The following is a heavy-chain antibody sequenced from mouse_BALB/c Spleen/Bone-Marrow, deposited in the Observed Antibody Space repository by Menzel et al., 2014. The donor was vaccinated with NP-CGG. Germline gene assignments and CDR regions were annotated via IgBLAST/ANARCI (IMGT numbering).Heavy chain of an antibody. Sequence: EVQVVESGGGLAKPGGSLKLSCAASGFTFSNYVMSWVRQTPEKRLEWVASITSGGSTYYPDSVKGRFTISRDNARNILYLQMSSLRSEDTAMYYCARGRGGYYEFAYWGQGTLVTVSA. J-gene: IGHJ3*01. D-gene: IGHD2-3*01. CDR3: ARGRGGYYEFAY. CDR2: ITSGGST. V-gene: IGHV5-6-5*01. CDR1: GFTFSNYV.